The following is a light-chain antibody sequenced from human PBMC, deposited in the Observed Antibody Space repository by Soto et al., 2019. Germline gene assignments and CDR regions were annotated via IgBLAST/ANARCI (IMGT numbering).Light chain of an antibody. Sequence: QPVLTQPPSASGTPGQRVTISCSGSSSNIGSYTVNWYQQLPGTAPKLLIYSNNQRPSGVPDRFSGSESGTSASLAISGLQSEDEADYYCAAWDDSLNGVVFGGGTKLTVL. CDR2: SNN. V-gene: IGLV1-44*01. CDR3: AAWDDSLNGVV. J-gene: IGLJ2*01. CDR1: SSNIGSYT.